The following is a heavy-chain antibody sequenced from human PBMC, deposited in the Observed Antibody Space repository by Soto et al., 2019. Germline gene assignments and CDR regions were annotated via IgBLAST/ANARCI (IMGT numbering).Heavy chain of an antibody. CDR3: ARERSSGAFDI. CDR1: GYTFTSYD. V-gene: IGHV1-8*01. D-gene: IGHD1-26*01. J-gene: IGHJ3*02. CDR2: KNPNSGNT. Sequence: QVQLVQSGAEVKKPGASVKVSCKTSGYTFTSYDINWVRQATGQGLEWMGWKNPNSGNTAYAPKFQGRVTMTRNTSISTAYMELSSPRSEHTAVYYCARERSSGAFDIWGQGTMVTVSS.